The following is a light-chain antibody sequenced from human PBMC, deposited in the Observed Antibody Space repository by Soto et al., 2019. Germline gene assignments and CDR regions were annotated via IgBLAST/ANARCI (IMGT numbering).Light chain of an antibody. V-gene: IGKV3-20*01. CDR2: GAS. J-gene: IGKJ1*01. CDR3: QHYASSVT. CDR1: QSVDSAF. Sequence: IVLTQSPASLSLSLGERVTLSCRASQSVDSAFFAWYQQTPGQPPRFLIHGASRRAAGLPDRFSGSGSGTDFIITISRLEPEIFTVYYCQHYASSVTFGQGTKGEI.